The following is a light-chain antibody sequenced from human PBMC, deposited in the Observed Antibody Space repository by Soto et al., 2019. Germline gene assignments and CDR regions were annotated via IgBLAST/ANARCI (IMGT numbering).Light chain of an antibody. V-gene: IGLV2-8*01. CDR3: SSYAGSNVI. J-gene: IGLJ2*01. Sequence: QSALTQPPSASGSPGQSVTISCTGTSSDVGGYNYVSWYQQHPGKAPKLMIYDVSKRPSGVPDRFSGSKSGNTASLTVSGLQAEDEADYYCSSYAGSNVIFSGGTKLTVL. CDR2: DVS. CDR1: SSDVGGYNY.